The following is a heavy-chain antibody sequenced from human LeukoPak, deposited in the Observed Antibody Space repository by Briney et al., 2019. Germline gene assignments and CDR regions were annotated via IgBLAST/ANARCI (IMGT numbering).Heavy chain of an antibody. J-gene: IGHJ6*02. CDR2: ISWNSGSI. CDR3: AKEDTAMGTGYYYGMDV. Sequence: GGSLRLSCAASGFTFDDYAMHWVRQAPGKGLEWVSGISWNSGSIGYADSVKGRFTISRDNSKNTLYLQMNSLRAEDTAVYYCAKEDTAMGTGYYYGMDVWGQGTTVTVSS. V-gene: IGHV3-9*01. D-gene: IGHD5-18*01. CDR1: GFTFDDYA.